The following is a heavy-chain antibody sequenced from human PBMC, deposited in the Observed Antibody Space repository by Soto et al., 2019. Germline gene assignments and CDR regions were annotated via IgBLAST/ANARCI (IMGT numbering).Heavy chain of an antibody. J-gene: IGHJ6*02. CDR2: TYYRSKWYN. Sequence: SQTLSLTCAISGDSVSSNSAAWNWIRQSPSRGLEWLGRTYYRSKWYNDYAVSVKSRIAINPDTSKNQFSLQLNSVTPEDTAVYYCARDLRPPRDRYCYYGMDVWGQGTTVTVSS. CDR1: GDSVSSNSAA. V-gene: IGHV6-1*01. D-gene: IGHD2-21*02. CDR3: ARDLRPPRDRYCYYGMDV.